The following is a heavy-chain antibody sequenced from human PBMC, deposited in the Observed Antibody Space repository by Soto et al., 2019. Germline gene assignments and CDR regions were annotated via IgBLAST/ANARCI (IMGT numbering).Heavy chain of an antibody. CDR2: IYYGGTT. J-gene: IGHJ4*02. CDR1: GGSIRSYY. Sequence: QVQLQESGPGLVKPSETLSLTCTVPGGSIRSYYWTWIRQPPGKRLEWIGNIYYGGTTNYNPSLKSRVTMSVDSSKHQFSLNLSSVTAADTAVYYCARMLGGGASDPFDYCGQGTLFTVSS. CDR3: ARMLGGGASDPFDY. V-gene: IGHV4-59*01. D-gene: IGHD3-10*02.